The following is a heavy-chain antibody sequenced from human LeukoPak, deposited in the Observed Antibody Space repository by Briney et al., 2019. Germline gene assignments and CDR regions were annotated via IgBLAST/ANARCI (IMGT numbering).Heavy chain of an antibody. CDR2: ISSGSSYI. Sequence: GGSLRLSCAASGFTFSSYSMNWVRQAPGKGLEWVSSISSGSSYIYYTDSVRGRFTISRDNAKNSLYLQMNSLRAEDTAVYYCARDREYSSSSRQCDYWGQGTLVTVSS. CDR1: GFTFSSYS. J-gene: IGHJ4*02. V-gene: IGHV3-21*01. CDR3: ARDREYSSSSRQCDY. D-gene: IGHD6-6*01.